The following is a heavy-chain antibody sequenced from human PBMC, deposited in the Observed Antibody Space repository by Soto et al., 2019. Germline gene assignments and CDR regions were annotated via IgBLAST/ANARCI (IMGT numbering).Heavy chain of an antibody. Sequence: NPSETLSLTCTVSGGSISSGDYYWSWIRQPPGKGLEWIGYIYYSGSTYYNPSLKSRVTISVDTSKSQFSLKLSSVTAADTAVYYCARGFSIVVGGYFDYWGQGTLVTVSS. V-gene: IGHV4-30-4*01. D-gene: IGHD2-15*01. CDR3: ARGFSIVVGGYFDY. CDR2: IYYSGST. CDR1: GGSISSGDYY. J-gene: IGHJ4*02.